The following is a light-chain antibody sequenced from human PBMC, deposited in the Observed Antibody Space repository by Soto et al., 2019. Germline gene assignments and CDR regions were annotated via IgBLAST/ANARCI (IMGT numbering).Light chain of an antibody. CDR3: AAWDDSLNGVYV. CDR2: SNN. CDR1: SSNIGSNT. Sequence: QSVLTQPPSASGTPGQRVTISCSGSSSNIGSNTVNWYQQLPGTAPKLLIYSNNRRPSGVPDRFSGSKSGTSASLAISGLQSEDEADYYCAAWDDSLNGVYVFGTGTKVTVL. V-gene: IGLV1-44*01. J-gene: IGLJ1*01.